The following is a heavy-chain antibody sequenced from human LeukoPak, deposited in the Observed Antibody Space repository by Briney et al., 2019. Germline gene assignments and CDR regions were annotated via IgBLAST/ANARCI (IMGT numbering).Heavy chain of an antibody. CDR3: ARQDGHSTVPDY. Sequence: TSSETLSLTCIVSGGSMNFYYWSWIRQPPGKGLEWIGYIYYSGSTNYNPSLESQVTISVDTSKNQFSLKLSSVTAADTAVYYCARQDGHSTVPDYWGQGTLVTVSS. CDR2: IYYSGST. D-gene: IGHD5-24*01. CDR1: GGSMNFYY. V-gene: IGHV4-59*01. J-gene: IGHJ4*02.